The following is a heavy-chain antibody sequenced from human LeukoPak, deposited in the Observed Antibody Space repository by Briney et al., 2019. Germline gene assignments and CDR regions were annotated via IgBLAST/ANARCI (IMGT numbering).Heavy chain of an antibody. Sequence: GASVKVSCKASGGTFSSYAISWVRQAPGQGLEWMGGIIPIFGTANYAQKFQGRVTITTDESTSTAYMELSSLRSEDTAVYYCAREGYYDSSGYRDYWGQGTLVTVSS. CDR1: GGTFSSYA. CDR3: AREGYYDSSGYRDY. V-gene: IGHV1-69*05. CDR2: IIPIFGTA. D-gene: IGHD3-22*01. J-gene: IGHJ4*02.